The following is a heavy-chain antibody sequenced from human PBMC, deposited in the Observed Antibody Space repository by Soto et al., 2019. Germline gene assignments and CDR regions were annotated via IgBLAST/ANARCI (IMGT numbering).Heavy chain of an antibody. J-gene: IGHJ4*02. CDR3: ARAYCGGDCYELGGIFEY. CDR2: IYYSGST. V-gene: IGHV4-31*03. D-gene: IGHD2-21*02. CDR1: GGSISSCGYY. Sequence: PSETLSLTCTVSGGSISSCGYYWSWIRQHPGQGLEWIGYIYYSGSTYYNPSLKSRVTISVDTSKNQFSLKLSSVTAADTAVYYCARAYCGGDCYELGGIFEYGGQGTLVTVSS.